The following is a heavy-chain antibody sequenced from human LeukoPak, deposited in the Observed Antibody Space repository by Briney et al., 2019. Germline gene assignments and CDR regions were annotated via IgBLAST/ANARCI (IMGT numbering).Heavy chain of an antibody. V-gene: IGHV3-30*18. D-gene: IGHD2-2*01. CDR3: AKEFSALVVPAATYYYYYGMDV. Sequence: GGSLRLSCAASGFTFSSYGVHWVRQAPGKGLEWVAVISYDGSSEYYADSVKGRFTISRDNSKNTLYLQMNSLRAEDTAVYYCAKEFSALVVPAATYYYYYGMDVWGQGTTVTVSS. J-gene: IGHJ6*02. CDR2: ISYDGSSE. CDR1: GFTFSSYG.